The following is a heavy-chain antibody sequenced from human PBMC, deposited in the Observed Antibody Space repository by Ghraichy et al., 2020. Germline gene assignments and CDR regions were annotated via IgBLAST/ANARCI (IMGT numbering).Heavy chain of an antibody. CDR3: ARHHRHTFVATFDS. D-gene: IGHD5-12*01. V-gene: IGHV4-59*08. Sequence: SQTLSLTCGVSTAPMSGYYWSWIRQPPGQGLEWIAYIYYNGALTSSPSLKRQVTISVDTSQNQFSLKLKSVTAADTAVYYCARHHRHTFVATFDSWGHGTLVIV. CDR1: TAPMSGYY. J-gene: IGHJ5*01. CDR2: IYYNGAL.